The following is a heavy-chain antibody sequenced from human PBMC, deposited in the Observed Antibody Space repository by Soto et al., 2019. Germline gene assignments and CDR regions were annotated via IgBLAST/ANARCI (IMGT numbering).Heavy chain of an antibody. J-gene: IGHJ4*02. Sequence: QVQLVQSGAEVKRPGASVKVSCKASGYMFTGFYLHWVRQATGQGLEWMGWINPNNGVTTYAKNFQGMVTMTRDSSISTAYMELSSLRSDATAVYFCAAAAIPVAGRHPDFWGQGTVVTVS. CDR1: GYMFTGFY. D-gene: IGHD6-19*01. CDR3: AAAAIPVAGRHPDF. V-gene: IGHV1-2*02. CDR2: INPNNGVT.